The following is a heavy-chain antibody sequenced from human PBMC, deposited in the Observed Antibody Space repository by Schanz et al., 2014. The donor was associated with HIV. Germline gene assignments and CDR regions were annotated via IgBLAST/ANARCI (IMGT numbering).Heavy chain of an antibody. CDR2: NWYDGNNK. CDR1: GFTFSPYG. Sequence: VRLLESGGRVVQPGRSLRLSCAASGFTFSPYGMHWVRQAPGKGRGWGPVNWYDGNNKYYADSVKGRFTISRDNSKNTLYLQMNSLRAEDTAVYYCARGSGPYYYYYGMDVWGQGTTVTVSS. CDR3: ARGSGPYYYYYGMDV. V-gene: IGHV3-33*01. J-gene: IGHJ6*02. D-gene: IGHD3-10*01.